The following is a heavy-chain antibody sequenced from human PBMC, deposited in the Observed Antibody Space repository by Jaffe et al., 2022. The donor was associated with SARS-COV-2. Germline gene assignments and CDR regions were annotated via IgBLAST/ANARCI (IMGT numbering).Heavy chain of an antibody. D-gene: IGHD3-9*01. V-gene: IGHV3-49*03. CDR3: TRTLRSDILTGFYL. CDR1: GFPFRDYP. J-gene: IGHJ4*02. Sequence: EVQLVESGGGLVEPGRSLRLSCTASGFPFRDYPMTWFRQAPGKGLEWIGFIRSKDYGGTTQYAASVKGRFSISRDDSRTIAYLQMNTLKTEDTAVYYCTRTLRSDILTGFYLWGQGTLVTVSS. CDR2: IRSKDYGGTT.